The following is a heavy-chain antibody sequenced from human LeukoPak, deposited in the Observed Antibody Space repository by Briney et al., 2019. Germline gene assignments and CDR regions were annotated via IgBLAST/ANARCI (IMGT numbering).Heavy chain of an antibody. D-gene: IGHD1-26*01. CDR1: GGSISGRSYY. Sequence: PSETLSLTCTVSGGSISGRSYYWGWIRQPPGKGLEWIGNIYYSGNTYCNPSLKSRVTISVDTAKNQFSLKLSSVTAADTAVYYCASHGGGGSYYLNWFDPWGQGTLVTVSS. CDR2: IYYSGNT. CDR3: ASHGGGGSYYLNWFDP. J-gene: IGHJ5*02. V-gene: IGHV4-39*01.